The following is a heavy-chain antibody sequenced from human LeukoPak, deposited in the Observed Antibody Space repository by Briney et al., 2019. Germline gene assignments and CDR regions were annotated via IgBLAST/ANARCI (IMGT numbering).Heavy chain of an antibody. Sequence: SETLSLTCAVYGGSFSGYYWSWLRQPPGKGLEWLGEINHSGSTNYNPSLKSRVTISVDTSKNQFSLKLSSVTAADTAVYYCARLGGEYGSGSYYNYYYYMDVWGKGTTVTVSS. J-gene: IGHJ6*03. D-gene: IGHD3-10*01. V-gene: IGHV4-34*01. CDR2: INHSGST. CDR1: GGSFSGYY. CDR3: ARLGGEYGSGSYYNYYYYMDV.